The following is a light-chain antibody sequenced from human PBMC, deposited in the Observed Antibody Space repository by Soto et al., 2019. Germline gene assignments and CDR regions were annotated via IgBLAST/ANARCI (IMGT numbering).Light chain of an antibody. CDR2: GAS. Sequence: DIQMTQSPSSLSSSVGDRVTITCRASQGISNYLAWYQQKPGKVPKLLIYGASAMQSGVPSRFSGSGSGTDFTLTISSLQPEDVATYYCQKYNRAPRTFGHGTKVDIK. CDR3: QKYNRAPRT. CDR1: QGISNY. V-gene: IGKV1-27*01. J-gene: IGKJ3*01.